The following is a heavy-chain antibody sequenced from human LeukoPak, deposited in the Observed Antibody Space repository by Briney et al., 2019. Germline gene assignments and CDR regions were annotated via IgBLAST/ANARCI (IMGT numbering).Heavy chain of an antibody. CDR3: AKDGVYYDSSGYIGYFDY. CDR2: IRYDGSNK. Sequence: GGSLRLSCAASGFTFSSYGMHWVRQAPGKGLEWVAFIRYDGSNKYYADSVKGRFTIPRDNSKNTLYLQMNSLRAEDTAVYYCAKDGVYYDSSGYIGYFDYWGQGTLVTVSS. J-gene: IGHJ4*02. D-gene: IGHD3-22*01. CDR1: GFTFSSYG. V-gene: IGHV3-30*02.